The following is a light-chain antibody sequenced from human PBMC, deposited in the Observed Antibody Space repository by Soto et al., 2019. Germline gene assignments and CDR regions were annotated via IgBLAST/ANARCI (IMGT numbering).Light chain of an antibody. CDR1: SSDVGGYNY. CDR3: SSYTTSNTRQIV. Sequence: QSVLTRPASVSGSPGQSITISCTGTSSDVGGYNYVSWYQHHPGKAPKLMIYDVSNRPSGVSNRFSGSKSGNTASLTISGLQPGDEADYYCSSYTTSNTRQIVFGTGTKVTVL. CDR2: DVS. J-gene: IGLJ1*01. V-gene: IGLV2-14*03.